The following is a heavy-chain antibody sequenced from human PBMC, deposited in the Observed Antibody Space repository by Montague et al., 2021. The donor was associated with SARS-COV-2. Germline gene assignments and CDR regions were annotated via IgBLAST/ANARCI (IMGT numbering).Heavy chain of an antibody. V-gene: IGHV4-59*03. J-gene: IGHJ4*02. Sequence: SETLSLTCTVTGASISRYHCSWIRQPPGKGLEWIGNLHHSGGTIXNPSLESRVTMSVDTSKNQFSLNLISVTAADTAVYFCATSRGGRDDWGDYYFDYWGQGILVTVSS. D-gene: IGHD1-26*01. CDR3: ATSRGGRDDWGDYYFDY. CDR1: GASISRYH. CDR2: LHHSGGT.